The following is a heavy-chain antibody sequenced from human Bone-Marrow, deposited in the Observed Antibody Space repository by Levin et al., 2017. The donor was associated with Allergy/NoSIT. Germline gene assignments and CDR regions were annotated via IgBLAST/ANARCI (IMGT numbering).Heavy chain of an antibody. J-gene: IGHJ4*02. Sequence: SGPTLVKPTQTLTLTCAFSGFSLTTSGVGVGWIRQPPGQALECLEWLAVVYWDDDKRYSPSLRSRLTITKDTSKNQVVLTMTNVEPVDTATYYCAHRRATGAPWDFGYFDFWGQGILVTVSS. D-gene: IGHD1-1*01. CDR1: GFSLTTSGVG. CDR3: AHRRATGAPWDFGYFDF. V-gene: IGHV2-5*02. CDR2: VYWDDDK.